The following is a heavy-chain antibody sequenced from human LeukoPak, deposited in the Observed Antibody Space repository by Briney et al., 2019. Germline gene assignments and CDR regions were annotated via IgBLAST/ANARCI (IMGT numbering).Heavy chain of an antibody. CDR2: IKQDGSEK. CDR3: ARDTYYYDGSGWYY. D-gene: IGHD3-22*01. V-gene: IGHV3-7*01. CDR1: GFTFSSYW. J-gene: IGHJ4*02. Sequence: GGSLRLSCAASGFTFSSYWRSWVRQAPGKGLEWVANIKQDGSEKYYVDSVKGRFTISRDNAKNSLYLQMNSLRAEDTAVYYCARDTYYYDGSGWYYWGQGTLVTVSS.